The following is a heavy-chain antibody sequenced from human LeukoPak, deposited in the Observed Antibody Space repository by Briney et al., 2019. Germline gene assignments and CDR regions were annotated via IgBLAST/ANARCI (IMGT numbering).Heavy chain of an antibody. V-gene: IGHV3-23*01. D-gene: IGHD6-19*01. CDR2: ISGGGGTT. CDR3: AKAKEQWLVPSFDY. J-gene: IGHJ4*02. CDR1: GFTFYNYA. Sequence: GGSLRLSCAASGFTFYNYAMSWVRQAPGKGLEWVSGISGGGGTTYYADSVKGRFTISSDNSKNTLYLQMNSLRAEDTAVYYCAKAKEQWLVPSFDYWGQGTLVTVSS.